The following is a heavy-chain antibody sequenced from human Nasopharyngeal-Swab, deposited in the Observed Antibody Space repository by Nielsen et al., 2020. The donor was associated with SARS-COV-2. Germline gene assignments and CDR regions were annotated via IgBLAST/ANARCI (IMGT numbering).Heavy chain of an antibody. CDR2: IYYSGST. Sequence: SETLSLTCTVSGGSISSGGYYWSWIRQHPGKGLEWIGYIYYSGSTYYNPSLKSRVTISVDTSKNQFSLKLSSVTAADTAVYYCARQQGYYDILTGYCKHHGMDVWGQGTTVTVSS. V-gene: IGHV4-31*03. CDR3: ARQQGYYDILTGYCKHHGMDV. CDR1: GGSISSGGYY. D-gene: IGHD3-9*01. J-gene: IGHJ6*02.